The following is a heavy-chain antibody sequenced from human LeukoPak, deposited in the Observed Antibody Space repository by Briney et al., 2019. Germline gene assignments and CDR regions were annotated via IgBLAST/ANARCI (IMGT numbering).Heavy chain of an antibody. CDR1: GFTFDDYA. V-gene: IGHV3-9*01. CDR3: AKFDY. CDR2: ISWNSGSI. J-gene: IGHJ4*02. Sequence: GGSLRLSCAASGFTFDDYAMHWVRQAPGKGLEWVSGISWNSGSIGYADSVKGRFTISRDNARNSLYLQMNSLRAEDTALYYCAKFDYGGQGTLVTVSS.